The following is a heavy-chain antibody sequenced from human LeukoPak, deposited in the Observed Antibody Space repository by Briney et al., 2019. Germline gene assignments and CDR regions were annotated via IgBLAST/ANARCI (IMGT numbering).Heavy chain of an antibody. CDR2: IKPSGGST. CDR3: ARETSAARAPAKKYYYYYMDV. Sequence: GASVKVSCKASGYTFTSYYMHWVRQAPGQGLEWMGIIKPSGGSTSYAQKFQGRVTMTRDMSTSTVYMELSSLRSEDTAVYYCARETSAARAPAKKYYYYYMDVWGKGTTVTVSS. J-gene: IGHJ6*03. D-gene: IGHD6-6*01. V-gene: IGHV1-46*01. CDR1: GYTFTSYY.